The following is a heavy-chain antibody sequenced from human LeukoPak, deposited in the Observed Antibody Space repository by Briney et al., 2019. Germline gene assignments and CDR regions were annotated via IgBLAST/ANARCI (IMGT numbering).Heavy chain of an antibody. CDR3: ARVRRSSGYYFDY. CDR2: ISSSSSTI. V-gene: IGHV3-48*01. CDR1: GFTFSSYS. J-gene: IGHJ4*02. D-gene: IGHD3-22*01. Sequence: GGSLRLSCAASGFTFSSYSMNWVRQAPGKGLEWVSYISSSSSTIYYADSVKGRFTISRDNAKNPLYLQMNSLRAEDTAVYYCARVRRSSGYYFDYWGQGTLVTVSS.